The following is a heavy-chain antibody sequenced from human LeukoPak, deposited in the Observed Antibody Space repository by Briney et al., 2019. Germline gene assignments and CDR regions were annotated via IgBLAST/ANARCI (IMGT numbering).Heavy chain of an antibody. CDR1: GGSISSYY. CDR2: IYYSGST. J-gene: IGHJ4*02. V-gene: IGHV4-59*01. CDR3: ARDSRKFLYGIDY. Sequence: SETLTLTCTVSGGSISSYYWSWIRQPPGEGLEWIGYIYYSGSTNYNPSLKSRVTISVDTSKNQFSLKLSSVTAADTAVYYCARDSRKFLYGIDYWGQGTLVTVSS. D-gene: IGHD3-10*01.